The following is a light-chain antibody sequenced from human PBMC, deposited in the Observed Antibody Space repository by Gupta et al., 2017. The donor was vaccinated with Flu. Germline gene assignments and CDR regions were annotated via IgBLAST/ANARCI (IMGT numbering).Light chain of an antibody. V-gene: IGKV1-39*01. CDR2: AAS. Sequence: IQMTQSPSSLSASVGDRVTITCRASQSISSYFNWYQQKPGKAPKLLIYAASSLQSGVPSRFSGSGSGTDFTLTISSLQPEDFATYYCPQSYSTPLIFGGGTKVEIK. J-gene: IGKJ4*01. CDR3: PQSYSTPLI. CDR1: QSISSY.